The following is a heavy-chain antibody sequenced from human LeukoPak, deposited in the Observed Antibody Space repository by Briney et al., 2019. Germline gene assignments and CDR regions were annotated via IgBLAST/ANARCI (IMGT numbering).Heavy chain of an antibody. J-gene: IGHJ6*02. CDR1: GGSISSGDYY. CDR2: IYYSGST. CDR3: ARRSLVRAVGYYYAMDV. V-gene: IGHV4-30-4*01. D-gene: IGHD1-26*01. Sequence: SQTLSLTCTVSGGSISSGDYYWSWIRQPPGKGLEWIGYIYYSGSTYYNPSLKSRAAISVDTSKRQFSLQLSSVTAADTAVYYCARRSLVRAVGYYYAMDVWGQGTTVTVSS.